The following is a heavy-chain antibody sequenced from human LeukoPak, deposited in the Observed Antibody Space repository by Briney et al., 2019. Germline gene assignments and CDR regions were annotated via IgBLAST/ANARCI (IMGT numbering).Heavy chain of an antibody. V-gene: IGHV1-2*02. CDR3: ARLSGGSIIAAAGSTSHAFDI. J-gene: IGHJ3*02. D-gene: IGHD6-13*01. CDR1: GYTFTGYY. Sequence: GASVKVSCKASGYTFTGYYMHWVRQAPGQGLEWMGWINPNSGGTNYAQKFQGGVTMTRDTSISTAYMELSRLRSDDTAVYYCARLSGGSIIAAAGSTSHAFDIWGQGTMVTVSS. CDR2: INPNSGGT.